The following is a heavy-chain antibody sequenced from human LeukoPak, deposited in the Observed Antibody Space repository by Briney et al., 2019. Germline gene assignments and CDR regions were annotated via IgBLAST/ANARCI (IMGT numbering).Heavy chain of an antibody. D-gene: IGHD3-22*01. CDR2: ISGSGGST. Sequence: PGGSLRLSCAASGFTFSSYAMSWVRQAPGKGLEWVSAISGSGGSTYYADSVKGRFTISRDNSKNTLYLQMDSLRAEDTAAYYCVKSYYYHTSGYYPLDQWGQGTLVTVSS. V-gene: IGHV3-23*01. CDR3: VKSYYYHTSGYYPLDQ. CDR1: GFTFSSYA. J-gene: IGHJ4*02.